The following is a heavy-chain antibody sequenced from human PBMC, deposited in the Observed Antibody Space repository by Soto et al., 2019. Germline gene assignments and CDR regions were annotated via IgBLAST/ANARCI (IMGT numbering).Heavy chain of an antibody. CDR1: GDSVTSDY. CDR2: IYLGGSA. Sequence: QVQLQESGPGLVKPSETLSLTCTVSGDSVTSDYWSWIRQPPGKRLEYIGFIYLGGSANYNPSLVSRVSMSPLRCTIPLSRRVTSVTAADTAGYYCTRGKWFPRGYGMDVWGRGTTVTVS. V-gene: IGHV4-59*02. CDR3: TRGKWFPRGYGMDV. D-gene: IGHD3-22*01. J-gene: IGHJ6*02.